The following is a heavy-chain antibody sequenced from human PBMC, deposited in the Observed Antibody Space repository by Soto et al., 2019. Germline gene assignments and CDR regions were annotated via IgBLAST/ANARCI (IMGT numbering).Heavy chain of an antibody. D-gene: IGHD3-3*01. V-gene: IGHV1-18*01. CDR2: ISAYNGNT. J-gene: IGHJ6*02. CDR1: GYTFTIYG. Sequence: ASVKVSCKASGYTFTIYGISWVRQAPGQGLEWMGWISAYNGNTNYAQKLQGRVTMTTDTSTSTAYMELRSLRSDDTAVYYCARDRGKGYDFWSGYPYGMDVWGQGTRVTVSS. CDR3: ARDRGKGYDFWSGYPYGMDV.